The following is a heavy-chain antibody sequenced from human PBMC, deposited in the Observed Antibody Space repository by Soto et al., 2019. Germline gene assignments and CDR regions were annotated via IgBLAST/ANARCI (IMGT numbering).Heavy chain of an antibody. V-gene: IGHV1-69*13. CDR1: GGTFSSYA. D-gene: IGHD2-15*01. CDR3: ARSCPGSSCYFIY. CDR2: IIPIFGTA. Sequence: GASVKVSCKASGGTFSSYAISWVRQAPGQGLEWMGGIIPIFGTANYAQKFQGRVTITADESTSTAYMELSSLRSDDTAVYYCARSCPGSSCYFIYWGQGTPVTVSS. J-gene: IGHJ4*02.